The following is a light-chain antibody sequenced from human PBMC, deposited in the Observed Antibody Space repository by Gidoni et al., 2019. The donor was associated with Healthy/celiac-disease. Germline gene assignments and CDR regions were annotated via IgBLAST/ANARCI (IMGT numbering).Light chain of an antibody. J-gene: IGLJ2*01. CDR1: SRDVGCYNY. CDR2: EVS. V-gene: IGLV2-8*01. Sequence: SALTHPSSASGSPGPAVTISCTGTSRDVGCYNYVSWYQQHPGKAPKLMIYEVSKRPSGVPDRFSGSKSGNTASLTVSGLQAEDEADYYCSSYAGSNNFVVFGGGTKLTVL. CDR3: SSYAGSNNFVV.